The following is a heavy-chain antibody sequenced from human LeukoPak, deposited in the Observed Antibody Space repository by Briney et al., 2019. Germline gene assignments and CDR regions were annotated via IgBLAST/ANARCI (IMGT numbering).Heavy chain of an antibody. V-gene: IGHV4-39*02. Sequence: SETLSLTCTVSGGSMSSSSYYWGWIRQPPGKGLEWIGSIYYSESTYQNPSLKSRVTISVDTSKNQFSLKLSSVTAADTAVYYCARDSSGYSSSWYGYWGQGTLVTVPS. CDR3: ARDSSGYSSSWYGY. CDR1: GGSMSSSSYY. J-gene: IGHJ4*02. CDR2: IYYSEST. D-gene: IGHD6-13*01.